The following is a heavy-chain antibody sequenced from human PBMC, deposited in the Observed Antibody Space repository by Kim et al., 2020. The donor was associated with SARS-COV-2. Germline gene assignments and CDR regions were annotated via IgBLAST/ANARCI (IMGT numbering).Heavy chain of an antibody. J-gene: IGHJ4*02. CDR3: ATAVAFRAAAGLRH. Sequence: IYAQKYQGRVTMTEDTSTDTAYMELSSLRSEDTAVYYCATAVAFRAAAGLRHWGQGTLVTVSS. V-gene: IGHV1-24*01. D-gene: IGHD6-13*01.